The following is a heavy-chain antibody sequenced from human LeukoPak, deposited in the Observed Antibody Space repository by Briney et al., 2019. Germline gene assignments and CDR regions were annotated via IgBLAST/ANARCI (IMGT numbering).Heavy chain of an antibody. V-gene: IGHV4-39*01. J-gene: IGHJ4*02. CDR2: IYYSGST. D-gene: IGHD4-23*01. CDR3: ARTTVATQFDY. CDR1: GGSISSSSSY. Sequence: SETLPLTCTVSGGSISSSSSYWGWIRQPPGKGLEWIGTIYYSGSTYYNASLKSRITTSADTSKNQFSLKLGSVTAADTAVYYCARTTVATQFDYWGQGTLVTVSS.